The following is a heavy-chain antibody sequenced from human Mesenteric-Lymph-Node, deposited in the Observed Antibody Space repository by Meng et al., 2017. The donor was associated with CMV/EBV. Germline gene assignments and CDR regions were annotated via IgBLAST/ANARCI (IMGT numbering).Heavy chain of an antibody. CDR2: ISYDGNSD. D-gene: IGHD3-22*01. V-gene: IGHV3-33*05. Sequence: GESLKISCAASGFTFSYNGMHWVRQAPGKGLEWVAFISYDGNSDYYADSVRGRFTISRDNSKNTVYLQMNSLRAEDTAMYYCARDLRYYYDSSGSNWGQGTLVTVSS. CDR3: ARDLRYYYDSSGSN. CDR1: GFTFSYNG. J-gene: IGHJ4*02.